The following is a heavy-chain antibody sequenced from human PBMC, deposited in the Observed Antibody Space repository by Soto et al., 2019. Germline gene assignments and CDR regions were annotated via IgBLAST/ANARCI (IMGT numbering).Heavy chain of an antibody. D-gene: IGHD3-3*01. V-gene: IGHV4-61*01. J-gene: IGHJ6*02. Sequence: SETLSLTCTVSGDSVNSATYYWSWFLQPPGKGLEWIGYIYYSGTTKYNPSLKSRVTISVDTSKNQFSLKLSSVTAADTAVYYCALRFLEWFPYGMDVWGQGTTVT. CDR3: ALRFLEWFPYGMDV. CDR2: IYYSGTT. CDR1: GDSVNSATYY.